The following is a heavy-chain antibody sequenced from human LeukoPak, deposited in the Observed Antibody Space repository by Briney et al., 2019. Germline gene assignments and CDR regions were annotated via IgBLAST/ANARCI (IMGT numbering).Heavy chain of an antibody. V-gene: IGHV1-2*06. CDR2: LNPNSGAT. J-gene: IGHJ4*02. CDR1: GYTFTDYY. Sequence: ASVKVSCKASGYTFTDYYMHWVRQAPGQGLEYMGRLNPNSGATICAQKFQGRVSMTRDTSISTAYMEVSRLKSDDTAVYYCATLKYDDVDYWGQGTLVTVSS. D-gene: IGHD3-3*01. CDR3: ATLKYDDVDY.